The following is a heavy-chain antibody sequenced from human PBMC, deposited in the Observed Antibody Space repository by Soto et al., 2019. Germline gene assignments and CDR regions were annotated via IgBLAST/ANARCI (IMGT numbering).Heavy chain of an antibody. CDR3: ARDGISIAAAY. D-gene: IGHD6-13*01. CDR1: GFTFSSYA. CDR2: ISYDGSNK. V-gene: IGHV3-30-3*01. J-gene: IGHJ4*02. Sequence: QVQLVESGGGVVQPGRSLRLSCAASGFTFSSYAMHWVRQAPGKGLEWVAVISYDGSNKYYADSVKGRFTISRDNSKNTLYLQMNSLRAEDTAVYYCARDGISIAAAYWGQGTLVTVS.